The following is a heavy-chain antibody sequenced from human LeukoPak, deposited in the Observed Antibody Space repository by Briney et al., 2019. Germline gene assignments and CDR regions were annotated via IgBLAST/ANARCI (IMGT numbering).Heavy chain of an antibody. V-gene: IGHV3-21*01. D-gene: IGHD6-19*01. CDR1: GFTFSSYA. CDR2: ISSSSSYI. CDR3: ARGVNSSGWYFDY. Sequence: PGGSLRLSCAASGFTFSSYAMSWVRQAPGKGLEWVSSISSSSSYIYYADSVKGRFTISRDNAKNSLYLQMNSLRAEDTAVYYCARGVNSSGWYFDYWGQGTLVTVSS. J-gene: IGHJ4*02.